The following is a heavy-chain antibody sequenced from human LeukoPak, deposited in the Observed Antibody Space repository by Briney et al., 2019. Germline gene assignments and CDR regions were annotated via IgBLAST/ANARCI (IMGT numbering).Heavy chain of an antibody. Sequence: SETLSLTCTVSGGSISSYYWSWIRQPPGKGLEWIGYIYYSGSTNYNPSLKSRVTISVDTSKNQFSLKLSSVTAADTAVYYCAREAVAVAAHFDYWGQGTLVTVSS. V-gene: IGHV4-59*01. CDR3: AREAVAVAAHFDY. D-gene: IGHD6-19*01. CDR1: GGSISSYY. J-gene: IGHJ4*02. CDR2: IYYSGST.